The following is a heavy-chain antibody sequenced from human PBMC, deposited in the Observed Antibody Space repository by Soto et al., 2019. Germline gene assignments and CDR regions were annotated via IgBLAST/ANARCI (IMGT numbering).Heavy chain of an antibody. D-gene: IGHD1-26*01. CDR2: INPDGRET. V-gene: IGHV3-7*03. Sequence: EVQLVESGGGLVQPGGSLRLSCAASGFSFDTYWMSWVRQAPGKGLEWVATINPDGRETFYVDSERGRFTISRDNAKKSLYLQMNSLRAEDTAVYYCASGGWETPIWGQGTLVTVSS. J-gene: IGHJ4*02. CDR1: GFSFDTYW. CDR3: ASGGWETPI.